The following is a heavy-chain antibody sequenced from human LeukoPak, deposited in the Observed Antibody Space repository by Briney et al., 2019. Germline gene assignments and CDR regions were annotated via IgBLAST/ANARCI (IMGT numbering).Heavy chain of an antibody. V-gene: IGHV3-48*01. CDR2: ISSSSSTI. D-gene: IGHD6-19*01. CDR3: ARDPLSIAVAGTGDY. Sequence: GGSLRLFCAASGFIFSSYSMNWVRQAPGKGLEWVSYISSSSSTIYYADSVKGRFTISRDNAKNSLYLQMNSLRAEDTAVYYCARDPLSIAVAGTGDYWGQGTLVTVSS. CDR1: GFIFSSYS. J-gene: IGHJ4*02.